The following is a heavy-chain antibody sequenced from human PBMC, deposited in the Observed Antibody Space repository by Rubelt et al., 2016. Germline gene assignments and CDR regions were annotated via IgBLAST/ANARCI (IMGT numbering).Heavy chain of an antibody. CDR2: ISAYNGNT. CDR1: GGTFSSYA. J-gene: IGHJ4*02. V-gene: IGHV1-18*01. Sequence: QVQLVQSGAEVKKPGASVKVSCKASGGTFSSYAISWVRQAPGQGLEWMGWISAYNGNTNYAQKVQGRVAMTTDTSTRTAYTGLRSLRSDDTAVYYCARDPYGDRHHDYWGQGTLVTVSS. CDR3: ARDPYGDRHHDY. D-gene: IGHD4-17*01.